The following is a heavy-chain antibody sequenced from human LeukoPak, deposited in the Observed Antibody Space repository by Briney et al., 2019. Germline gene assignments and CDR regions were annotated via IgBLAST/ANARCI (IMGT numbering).Heavy chain of an antibody. J-gene: IGHJ6*03. D-gene: IGHD3-16*01. Sequence: SETLSLTCTVSGGSISSSSYYWGWIRQPPVKGLEWIGYIYYSGSTNYNPSLKSRVTISVDTSKNQFSLKLSSVTAADTAVYYCARAVGGASPYYYYYMDVWGKGTTVTVSS. CDR1: GGSISSSSYY. CDR3: ARAVGGASPYYYYYMDV. CDR2: IYYSGST. V-gene: IGHV4-61*05.